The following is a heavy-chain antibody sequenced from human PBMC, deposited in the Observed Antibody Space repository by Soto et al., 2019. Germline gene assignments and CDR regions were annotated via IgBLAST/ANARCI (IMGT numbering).Heavy chain of an antibody. CDR1: GFTFSSYW. Sequence: GGSLRLACAASGFTFSSYWMHWVRQAPGKGLVWVSRINSDGSSTSYADSVKGRFTISRDNSKNTLYLQMNSLRAEDTAVYYCAKRVRCCRRTSCLGSWFEPWGQGTQV. CDR2: INSDGSST. D-gene: IGHD2-2*01. J-gene: IGHJ5*02. V-gene: IGHV3-74*01. CDR3: AKRVRCCRRTSCLGSWFEP.